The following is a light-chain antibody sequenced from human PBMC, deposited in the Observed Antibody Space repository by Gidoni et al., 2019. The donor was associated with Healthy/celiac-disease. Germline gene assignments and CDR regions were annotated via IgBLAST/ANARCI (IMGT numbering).Light chain of an antibody. Sequence: QSARTQPRPVSGSPGRPVTISCTGTSSDVGGYNYVSWYQQHPGKAPKLMIYDVSKRPSGVPDRFSGSKSGNTASLTISGLQAEDEADYYCCSYAGSYTLVFGGGTKLTVL. CDR2: DVS. V-gene: IGLV2-11*01. J-gene: IGLJ3*02. CDR1: SSDVGGYNY. CDR3: CSYAGSYTLV.